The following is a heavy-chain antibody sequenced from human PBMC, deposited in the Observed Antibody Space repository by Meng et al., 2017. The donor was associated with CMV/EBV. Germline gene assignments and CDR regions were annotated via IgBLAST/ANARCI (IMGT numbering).Heavy chain of an antibody. CDR3: AKVGWPYYFDY. Sequence: SLKISCAASGFTFDDYAMHWVRQAPGKGLEWVSGISWNSGSIGHADSVKGRFTISRDNAKNSLYLQMNSLRAEDTALYYCAKVGWPYYFDYWGQGTLVTVSS. CDR2: ISWNSGSI. CDR1: GFTFDDYA. J-gene: IGHJ4*02. D-gene: IGHD2-15*01. V-gene: IGHV3-9*01.